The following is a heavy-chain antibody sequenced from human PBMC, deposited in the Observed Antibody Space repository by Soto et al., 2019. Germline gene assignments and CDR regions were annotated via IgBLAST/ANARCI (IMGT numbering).Heavy chain of an antibody. CDR1: GFTVSSNY. CDR3: ARDRLPVSYCSGGSCYSDYYYYYMDV. D-gene: IGHD2-15*01. V-gene: IGHV3-66*01. Sequence: GGSLRLSCAASGFTVSSNYMSWVRQAPGKGLEWVSVIYSGGSTYYADSVKGRFTISRDNSKNTLYLQMNSLRAEDTAVYYCARDRLPVSYCSGGSCYSDYYYYYMDVWGKGTTVTVSS. J-gene: IGHJ6*03. CDR2: IYSGGST.